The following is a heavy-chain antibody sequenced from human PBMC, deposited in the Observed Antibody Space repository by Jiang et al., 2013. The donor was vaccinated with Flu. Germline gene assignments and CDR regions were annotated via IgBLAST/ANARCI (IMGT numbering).Heavy chain of an antibody. CDR1: GGTFSSYA. CDR3: ARGPPSLLLQLRYFDWPPMDV. D-gene: IGHD3-9*01. J-gene: IGHJ6*02. V-gene: IGHV1-69*06. Sequence: VQLVESGAEVKKPGSSVKVSCKASGGTFSSYAISWVRQAPGQGLEWMGGIIPIFGTANYAQKFQGRVTITADKSTSTAYMELSSLRSEDTAVYYCARGPPSLLLQLRYFDWPPMDVWGQGTNGHRLL. CDR2: IIPIFGTA.